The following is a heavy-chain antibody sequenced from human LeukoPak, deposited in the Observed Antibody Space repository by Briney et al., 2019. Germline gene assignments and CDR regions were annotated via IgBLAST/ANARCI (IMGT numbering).Heavy chain of an antibody. V-gene: IGHV4-59*12. Sequence: SETLSLTCTVSGGSLSSYSWSWIRQPPGKGLEWIGYVYYSGSTNYNPSLKSRVTISVDTSKNQFSLKLSSVTAADTAVYYCARDIYDILTGYKFDYWGQGTLVTVSS. D-gene: IGHD3-9*01. J-gene: IGHJ4*02. CDR3: ARDIYDILTGYKFDY. CDR1: GGSLSSYS. CDR2: VYYSGST.